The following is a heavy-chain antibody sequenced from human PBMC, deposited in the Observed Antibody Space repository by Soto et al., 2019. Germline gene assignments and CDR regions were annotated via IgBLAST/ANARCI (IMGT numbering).Heavy chain of an antibody. CDR3: ARVGSGYEWVY. CDR1: GYTFTSYA. D-gene: IGHD5-12*01. Sequence: QVQLVQSGAEVKKPGASVKVSCKASGYTFTSYAMHWVRQAPGQRLEWMGWINAGNGNTKYSQKFQGRVTITRETSASTAYMELSSLRSEDTAVYYCARVGSGYEWVYWGQGTLVTVSS. J-gene: IGHJ4*02. V-gene: IGHV1-3*01. CDR2: INAGNGNT.